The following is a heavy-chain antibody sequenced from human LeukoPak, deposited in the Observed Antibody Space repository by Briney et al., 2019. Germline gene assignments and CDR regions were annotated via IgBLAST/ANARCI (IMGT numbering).Heavy chain of an antibody. CDR1: GDSISRSSYY. V-gene: IGHV4-39*01. Sequence: PSETLSLTCSVSGDSISRSSYYWGWTRQPPGKGLEWIGSIYYSGSTYYNPSLKSRVTISVDTSRNQFSLKLGSVTAADTAVYYCARHGSIATGAFTYWGQGTLVTVSS. CDR3: ARHGSIATGAFTY. CDR2: IYYSGST. J-gene: IGHJ4*02. D-gene: IGHD6-13*01.